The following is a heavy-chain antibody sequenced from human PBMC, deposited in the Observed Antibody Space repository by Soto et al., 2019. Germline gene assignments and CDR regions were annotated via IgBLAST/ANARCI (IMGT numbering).Heavy chain of an antibody. CDR2: ISGGGGST. CDR1: GFTFSSYA. Sequence: PGGSLRLSCAASGFTFSSYAMSWVRQAPGKGLEWVSAISGGGGSTYYADSVKGRFTISRDNSKNTLYLQMNSLRAEDTAVYYCAKLRAVAGNNWFDPWGQGTLVTVSS. D-gene: IGHD6-19*01. CDR3: AKLRAVAGNNWFDP. J-gene: IGHJ5*02. V-gene: IGHV3-23*01.